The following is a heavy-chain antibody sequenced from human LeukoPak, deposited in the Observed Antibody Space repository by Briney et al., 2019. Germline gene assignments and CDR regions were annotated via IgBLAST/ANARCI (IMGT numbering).Heavy chain of an antibody. Sequence: PGGSLRLSCAASGFTFTSYWMHWVRQAPGKGLEWVSAISGSGGSTYYADSVKGRFTISRDNSKNTLYLQMNSLRAEDTAVYYCAKDSRGSSVRVFDYWGQGTLVTVSS. CDR3: AKDSRGSSVRVFDY. CDR2: ISGSGGST. CDR1: GFTFTSYW. V-gene: IGHV3-23*01. J-gene: IGHJ4*02.